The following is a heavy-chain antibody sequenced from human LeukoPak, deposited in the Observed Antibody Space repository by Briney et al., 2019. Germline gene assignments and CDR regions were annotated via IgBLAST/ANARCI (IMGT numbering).Heavy chain of an antibody. CDR3: AKRSGYCSTISCYHLFDY. CDR1: GFTFSNYA. V-gene: IGHV3-23*01. J-gene: IGHJ4*02. Sequence: GGSVRLFCGASGFTFSNYAMIWFRQAPGKALEWGLGITGSGGRTNYADSVKGRFPISRDSSKNTLYLQMNSLRVEDTAVYYCAKRSGYCSTISCYHLFDYWGQGTLVTVSS. CDR2: ITGSGGRT. D-gene: IGHD2-2*01.